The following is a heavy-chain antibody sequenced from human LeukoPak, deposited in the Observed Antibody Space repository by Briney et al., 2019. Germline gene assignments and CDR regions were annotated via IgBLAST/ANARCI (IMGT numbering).Heavy chain of an antibody. CDR1: GYTFTSYG. J-gene: IGHJ4*02. CDR3: ARVAYPYYYDSSGYYEGGIFDY. V-gene: IGHV1-18*01. D-gene: IGHD3-22*01. Sequence: GASVKVSCKASGYTFTSYGISWVRQAPGQGLEWMGWISAYNGNTNYAQKLQGRVTMTTDTSTSTAYMELRSLRSDDTAVYYCARVAYPYYYDSSGYYEGGIFDYWGQGTLVTVSS. CDR2: ISAYNGNT.